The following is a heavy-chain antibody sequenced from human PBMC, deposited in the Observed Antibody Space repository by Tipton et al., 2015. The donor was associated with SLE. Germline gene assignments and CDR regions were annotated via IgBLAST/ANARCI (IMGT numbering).Heavy chain of an antibody. CDR1: GDSISSHY. D-gene: IGHD3-16*01. CDR3: ARDGGLLDAFDI. V-gene: IGHV4-59*11. CDR2: SYHSGST. Sequence: TLSLTCTVSGDSISSHYWSWIRQPQGKGLEWIGYSYHSGSTYYNPSLKSRVTISVDTSKNQFSLKLSSVTAADTAVYYCARDGGLLDAFDIWGQGTMVTVSS. J-gene: IGHJ3*02.